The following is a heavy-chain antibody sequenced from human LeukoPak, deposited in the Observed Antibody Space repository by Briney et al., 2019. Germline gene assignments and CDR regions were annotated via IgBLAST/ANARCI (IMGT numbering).Heavy chain of an antibody. CDR1: GYIFTDYF. D-gene: IGHD5-24*01. J-gene: IGHJ4*02. CDR2: INPKGGGT. Sequence: ASVKVSCKASGYIFTDYFMHWVRQAPGQGLEWMGWINPKGGGTNYAPNLRGRVTMTRDTSTSTAYMELSRLRSDDTAVYYCASRDGSVFDYWGQGTLVTVSS. V-gene: IGHV1-2*02. CDR3: ASRDGSVFDY.